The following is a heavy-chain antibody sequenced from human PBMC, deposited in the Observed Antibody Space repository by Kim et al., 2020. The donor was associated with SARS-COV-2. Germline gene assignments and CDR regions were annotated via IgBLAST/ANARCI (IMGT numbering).Heavy chain of an antibody. V-gene: IGHV1-18*01. Sequence: QKLQGRVTMTTDTSTSTAYMELRSLRSDDTAVYYCASGAYCGGDCYQLDYWGQGTLVTVSS. J-gene: IGHJ4*02. CDR3: ASGAYCGGDCYQLDY. D-gene: IGHD2-21*02.